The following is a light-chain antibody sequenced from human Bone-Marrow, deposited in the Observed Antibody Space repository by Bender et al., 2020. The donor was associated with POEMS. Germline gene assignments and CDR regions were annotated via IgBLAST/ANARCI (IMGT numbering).Light chain of an antibody. J-gene: IGLJ1*01. CDR1: NIGSKS. V-gene: IGLV3-21*02. Sequence: SYVLTQPPSVSVAPGQTAGITCGGYNIGSKSVHWYQQKPGQAPVLVVFDDSDRPSGIPERFSGSRSGNTATLSISRVEAGDEADYYCQVCDNNCDHYVFGTGTKVTVL. CDR2: DDS. CDR3: QVCDNNCDHYV.